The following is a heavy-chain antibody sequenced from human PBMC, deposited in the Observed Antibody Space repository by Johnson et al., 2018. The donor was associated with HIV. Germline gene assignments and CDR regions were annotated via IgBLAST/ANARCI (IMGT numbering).Heavy chain of an antibody. J-gene: IGHJ3*02. D-gene: IGHD3-10*01. Sequence: VQLVESGGGLVKPGGSLRLSCAASGFTFSSYWMSWVRQAPGKGLEWVANIKQDGSEKYYVDSVKGRFTISRDNAKNSLYLQMNSLRAEDTAVYFCAKVPSAVWFGEVIWGQGTMVTVSS. CDR3: AKVPSAVWFGEVI. CDR1: GFTFSSYW. CDR2: IKQDGSEK. V-gene: IGHV3-7*01.